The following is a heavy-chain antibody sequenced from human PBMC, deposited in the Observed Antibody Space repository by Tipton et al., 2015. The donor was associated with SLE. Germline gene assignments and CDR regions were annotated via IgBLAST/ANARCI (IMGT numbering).Heavy chain of an antibody. CDR2: ISYGGAT. Sequence: TLSLTCSVSGGSINSHYWIWIRQPPGKGLEWIGYISYGGATNYNPSLKSRVTISVDTAKSQFSLRLTSVTAADTAVYYCARGMLTWRGAIIGVDVWGQGTSVNVSS. CDR3: ARGMLTWRGAIIGVDV. V-gene: IGHV4-59*08. J-gene: IGHJ6*02. D-gene: IGHD2-8*01. CDR1: GGSINSHY.